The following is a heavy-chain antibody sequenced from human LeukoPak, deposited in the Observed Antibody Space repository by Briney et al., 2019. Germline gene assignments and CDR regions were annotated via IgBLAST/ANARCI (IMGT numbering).Heavy chain of an antibody. CDR1: GYTFTGYY. CDR2: INPNSGGT. V-gene: IGHV1-2*04. Sequence: ASVKVSCKASGYTFTGYYMHWVRQAPGQGLEWMGWINPNSGGTNYAQKFQGWVTMTRDTSISTAYMELSRLRSDDTAVYYCARGNYYDSSGQAGAFDIWGQGTMVTVSS. J-gene: IGHJ3*02. CDR3: ARGNYYDSSGQAGAFDI. D-gene: IGHD3-22*01.